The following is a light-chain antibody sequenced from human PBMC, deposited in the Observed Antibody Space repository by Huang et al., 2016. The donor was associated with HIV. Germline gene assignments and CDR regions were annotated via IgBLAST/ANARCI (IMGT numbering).Light chain of an antibody. V-gene: IGKV3-15*01. CDR2: GAS. CDR3: QQYNNWPPLT. CDR1: QSVGTN. Sequence: EIVMTQSPATLSVAPGERATLSCRASQSVGTNLAWYQQKVGQAPRLLIYGASTRAAGWSDRLSGSGCVTEVILTISSLQSEEFSGYYCQQYNNWPPLTLVGGSKVE. J-gene: IGKJ4*01.